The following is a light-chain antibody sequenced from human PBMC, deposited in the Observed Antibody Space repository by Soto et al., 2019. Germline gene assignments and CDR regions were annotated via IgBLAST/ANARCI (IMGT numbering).Light chain of an antibody. CDR2: GAS. V-gene: IGKV3-15*01. Sequence: EIVLTQSPATLSLSPGERATLSCRASPSVSTDLAWYQQKRGQAPRLLIYGASTRATGIPARFSGSGSGTEFTLTISSLQSEDFAVYFCQQYNNWPPWTFGQGTKV. CDR1: PSVSTD. CDR3: QQYNNWPPWT. J-gene: IGKJ1*01.